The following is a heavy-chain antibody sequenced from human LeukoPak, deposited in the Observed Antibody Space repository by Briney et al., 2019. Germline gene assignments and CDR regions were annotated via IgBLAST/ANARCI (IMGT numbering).Heavy chain of an antibody. V-gene: IGHV3-23*01. Sequence: GGSLRLSCAASGFTFGSFAMSWVRLAPGKGLEWVSAVSGSGDNTYYADSVKGRFTISRDQANNTLYLQMNTLRDEDTAVYYCARGPRYSFYWGQGTLVSVSS. J-gene: IGHJ4*02. CDR3: ARGPRYSFY. D-gene: IGHD6-13*01. CDR2: VSGSGDNT. CDR1: GFTFGSFA.